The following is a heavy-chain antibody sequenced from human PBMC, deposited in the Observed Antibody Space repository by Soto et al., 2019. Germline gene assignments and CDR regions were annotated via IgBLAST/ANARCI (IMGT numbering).Heavy chain of an antibody. Sequence: HEHLVQSGAEVKRPGASLKVSCKASTYTFTDYYIHWVRQAPGQGLEWMGWIDPGSGATNYAPNFQGRVTLTSDTSINTAYMDLTSLTSCDTAVYYCARGDSGTGGWPFPYVDYWGQGTLVIVSS. V-gene: IGHV1-2*02. D-gene: IGHD2-8*02. CDR1: TYTFTDYY. CDR2: IDPGSGAT. J-gene: IGHJ4*02. CDR3: ARGDSGTGGWPFPYVDY.